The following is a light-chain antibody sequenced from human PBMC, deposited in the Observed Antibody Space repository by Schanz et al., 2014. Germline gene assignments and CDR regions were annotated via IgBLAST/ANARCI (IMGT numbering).Light chain of an antibody. CDR1: QSVSSF. CDR2: GTS. CDR3: HQYGTSPQT. J-gene: IGKJ2*01. Sequence: EIVLTQSPATLSLSPGERVTLSCRASQSVSSFLGWYQQKPGQAPRLLIFGTSIRATGIPDRFSGSGSGTDFTLTISRLEPEDFAVYYCHQYGTSPQTFGQGTKLEIK. V-gene: IGKV3-20*01.